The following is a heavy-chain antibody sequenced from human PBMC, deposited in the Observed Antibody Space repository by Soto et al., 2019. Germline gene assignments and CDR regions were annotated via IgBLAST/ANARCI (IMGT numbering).Heavy chain of an antibody. CDR1: GGSISSSNW. V-gene: IGHV4-4*02. Sequence: QVQLQESGPGLVKPSGTLSLTCAVSGGSISSSNWWSWVRQPPGKGLEWIGEIYYSGTTKNNPSLKSRVTISVDKSKNQFSLKLNSGTAADTAVYYCARDQGYCGGGSCYVLDSWGQGTLVTVSS. CDR3: ARDQGYCGGGSCYVLDS. D-gene: IGHD2-15*01. CDR2: IYYSGTT. J-gene: IGHJ4*02.